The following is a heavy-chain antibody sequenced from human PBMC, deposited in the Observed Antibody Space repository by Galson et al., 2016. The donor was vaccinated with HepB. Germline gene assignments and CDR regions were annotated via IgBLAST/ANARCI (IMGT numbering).Heavy chain of an antibody. J-gene: IGHJ4*02. CDR3: ASSWGDILIGYNGGLFEY. D-gene: IGHD3-9*01. CDR2: INHSGST. Sequence: SETLSLTCAVYGGSFSGYYWSWIRQPPEKGLEWIGEINHSGSTDHSPSLKSRVTISVDRSKNQVSLKLNSVTAADTAVYYCASSWGDILIGYNGGLFEYWGQGTLVTVSS. V-gene: IGHV4-34*01. CDR1: GGSFSGYY.